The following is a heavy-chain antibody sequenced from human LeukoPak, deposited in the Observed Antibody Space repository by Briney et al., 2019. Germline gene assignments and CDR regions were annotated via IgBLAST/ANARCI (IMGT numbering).Heavy chain of an antibody. CDR1: GYTLNELS. V-gene: IGHV1-24*01. Sequence: RRASVKVSCKVSGYTLNELSIHWVRQAAGKGLEWMGGFDPEYGETAYAQKFQGRVTMAEDTSTDTAYMELSSLRSEDTAVYYCAPLDFWVPSTWGQGTLVTVSS. CDR3: APLDFWVPST. CDR2: FDPEYGET. D-gene: IGHD3-3*01. J-gene: IGHJ5*02.